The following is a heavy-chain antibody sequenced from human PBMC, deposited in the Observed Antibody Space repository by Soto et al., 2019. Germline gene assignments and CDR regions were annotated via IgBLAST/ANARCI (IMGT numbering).Heavy chain of an antibody. Sequence: QVQLVQSGAEVKKPGASVKVSCKASGYTFTSHDINWMRQATGQGLEWMGWMNPNSGHTNYAQKVQGRVTMTRDTSISTAYMELTNLRSEDTGIYYCASDMSTMWGQGTLVTVSS. V-gene: IGHV1-8*01. CDR1: GYTFTSHD. CDR3: ASDMSTM. J-gene: IGHJ4*01. CDR2: MNPNSGHT. D-gene: IGHD2-2*01.